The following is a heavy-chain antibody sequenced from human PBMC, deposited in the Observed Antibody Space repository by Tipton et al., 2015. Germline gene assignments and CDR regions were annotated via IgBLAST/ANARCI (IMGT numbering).Heavy chain of an antibody. CDR1: GYTFTMYG. D-gene: IGHD2-2*01. CDR3: AKIGPAGYFFDY. J-gene: IGHJ4*02. CDR2: ISTYTGNA. Sequence: QLVQSGAEVKQPGASVNVSCKASGYTFTMYGISWVRQAPGQGLEWMGWISTYTGNAIYAQKFHGRVTMTTDTSATTAYMDLRSLSSDDTAMYYCAKIGPAGYFFDYWGQGTLVPVSS. V-gene: IGHV1-18*01.